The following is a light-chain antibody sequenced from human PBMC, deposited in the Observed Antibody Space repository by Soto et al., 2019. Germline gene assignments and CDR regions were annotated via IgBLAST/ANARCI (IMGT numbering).Light chain of an antibody. CDR2: RNN. Sequence: QSVLTQPPSASGTPGQRVTISCSGSSSNIGSNYVYWYHQLPGTAPKLVIYRNNQRRSGVPDRISGSKSGTSASLAISGLRSEDEADYYCAAWDDRLSGLVFGRGTKLTVL. J-gene: IGLJ2*01. CDR1: SSNIGSNY. V-gene: IGLV1-47*01. CDR3: AAWDDRLSGLV.